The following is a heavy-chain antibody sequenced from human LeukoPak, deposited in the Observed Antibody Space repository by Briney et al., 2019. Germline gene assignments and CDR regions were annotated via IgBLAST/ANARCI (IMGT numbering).Heavy chain of an antibody. CDR1: GFTFGDYA. J-gene: IGHJ4*02. CDR3: TRDRVGATKSHDY. V-gene: IGHV3-49*04. D-gene: IGHD1-26*01. CDR2: IRSKAYGGTT. Sequence: GGSLRLSCTASGFTFGDYAMSWVRQAPGKGLEWVGFIRSKAYGGTTEYAASVKGRFTISRDDSKSTAYLQMNSLKTEDTAVYYCTRDRVGATKSHDYWGQGTLVTVSS.